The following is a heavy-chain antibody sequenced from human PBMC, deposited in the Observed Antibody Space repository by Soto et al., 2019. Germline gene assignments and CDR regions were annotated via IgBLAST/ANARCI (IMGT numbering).Heavy chain of an antibody. J-gene: IGHJ4*02. Sequence: GASVKVSCKASGYTFTTYSIHWVRQAPGQSLEWMGWINGGNGNTKYSQKFQGRVTITRDTFASISYMEMSSLRSEDTAVYYCARDDSATNKDETAYWGQGTQVTVSS. CDR1: GYTFTTYS. D-gene: IGHD2-8*01. CDR3: ARDDSATNKDETAY. V-gene: IGHV1-3*01. CDR2: INGGNGNT.